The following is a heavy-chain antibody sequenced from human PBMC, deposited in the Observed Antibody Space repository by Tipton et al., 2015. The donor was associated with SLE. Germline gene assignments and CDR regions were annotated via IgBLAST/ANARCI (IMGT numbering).Heavy chain of an antibody. CDR2: IQYDGSSK. CDR3: AKDLKDFWSDYCQHHCYDMDV. J-gene: IGHJ6*02. Sequence: GSLRLSCAASGFSFRDFDMHWVRQAPGKGLEWLTFIQYDGSSKYYADSLKGRFTVSRDNSKNTLYLQMHSLRAEDTAVYYCAKDLKDFWSDYCQHHCYDMDVWGQGTTVTVSS. D-gene: IGHD3-3*01. CDR1: GFSFRDFD. V-gene: IGHV3-30*02.